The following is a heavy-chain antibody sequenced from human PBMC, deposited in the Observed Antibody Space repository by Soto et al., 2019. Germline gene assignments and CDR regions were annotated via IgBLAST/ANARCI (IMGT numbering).Heavy chain of an antibody. CDR1: GYSFTSYW. CDR3: ARHGCSSTSCQGYYYYYGMDV. V-gene: IGHV5-51*01. J-gene: IGHJ6*02. CDR2: IYPGDSDT. Sequence: GESLKISCQGSGYSFTSYWIGWVRQMPGKGLEWMGIIYPGDSDTRYSPSFQGQVTISADKSISTAYLQWSSLKASDTAMYYCARHGCSSTSCQGYYYYYGMDVWGQGTTVTVSS. D-gene: IGHD2-2*01.